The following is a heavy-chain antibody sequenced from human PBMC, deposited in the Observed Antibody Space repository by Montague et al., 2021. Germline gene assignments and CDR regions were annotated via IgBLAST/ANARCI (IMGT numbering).Heavy chain of an antibody. D-gene: IGHD3-22*01. CDR3: ARSRYYYDTSVYLDS. Sequence: SLRLSCAASGFTFSSDAMHWVRQAPGKGLEWLTVISYHGSDKYYADSVKGRFTISRDNSKNTLFLQMDSLRAEDTAVYYCARSRYYYDTSVYLDSWGQGTLVTVSS. V-gene: IGHV3-30-3*01. CDR2: ISYHGSDK. CDR1: GFTFSSDA. J-gene: IGHJ4*02.